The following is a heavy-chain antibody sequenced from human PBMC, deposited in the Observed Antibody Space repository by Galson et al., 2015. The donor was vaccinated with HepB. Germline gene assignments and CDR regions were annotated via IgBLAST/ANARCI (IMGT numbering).Heavy chain of an antibody. V-gene: IGHV3-23*01. D-gene: IGHD5-18*01. CDR3: ARLAGYSYGDIHFYSGMDV. Sequence: SLRLSCAASGFTLRRYAMNWVRQAPGKGLEWVSAISGSEDSTHDADSVKGRFTISRDSSKNTLYLQMNSLRAEDTAIYYCARLAGYSYGDIHFYSGMDVWGQGTTVTVS. CDR1: GFTLRRYA. J-gene: IGHJ6*02. CDR2: ISGSEDST.